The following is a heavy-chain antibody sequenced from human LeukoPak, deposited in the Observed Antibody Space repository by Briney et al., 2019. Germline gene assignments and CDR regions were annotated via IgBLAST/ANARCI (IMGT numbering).Heavy chain of an antibody. CDR3: ARLDYGGNLYFDY. J-gene: IGHJ4*02. CDR1: GGSISSSSYY. D-gene: IGHD4-23*01. V-gene: IGHV4-39*01. CDR2: IYYSGST. Sequence: PSETLSLTCTVSGGSISSSSYYWGWIRQPPGKGLEWIGSIYYSGSTYYNPSLKSRVTISVDTSKNQFSLKLSSVTAADTAVYYCARLDYGGNLYFDYWGQGTLVTVSS.